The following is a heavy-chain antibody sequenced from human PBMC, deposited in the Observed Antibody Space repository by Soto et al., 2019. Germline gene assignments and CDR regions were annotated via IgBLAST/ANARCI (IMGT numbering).Heavy chain of an antibody. V-gene: IGHV5-51*01. J-gene: IGHJ4*02. CDR1: GYTFTAHW. D-gene: IGHD4-17*01. Sequence: GESLKISCKGSGYTFTAHWIAWVRQMPGKRLEWMGLIYPDDSDTRYSPSFQGQVTISADKSSNTAYLQWSSLKASDTAIYYCVRLAGDYIGRVFDYWGQGTPVTGSS. CDR2: IYPDDSDT. CDR3: VRLAGDYIGRVFDY.